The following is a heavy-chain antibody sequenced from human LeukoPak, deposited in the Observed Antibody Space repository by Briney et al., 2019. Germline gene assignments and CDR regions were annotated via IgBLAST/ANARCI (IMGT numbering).Heavy chain of an antibody. CDR1: GGSISSYY. CDR3: AGGTTWNYCNY. CDR2: IYYSGGT. Sequence: PSETLSLTCTVSGGSISSYYWSWIRQPPGKGLEWFGYIYYSGGTNYNPSLKSRVTISVDPSKIQFSLKLNSVTAADTAVYYCAGGTTWNYCNYWGRGTLVTVSS. D-gene: IGHD1-7*01. J-gene: IGHJ4*02. V-gene: IGHV4-59*01.